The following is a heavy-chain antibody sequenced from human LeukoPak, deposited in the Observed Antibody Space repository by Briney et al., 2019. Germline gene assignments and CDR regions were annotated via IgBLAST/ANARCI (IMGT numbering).Heavy chain of an antibody. CDR2: IKQDGSEK. J-gene: IGHJ5*02. V-gene: IGHV3-7*01. CDR3: ARDLTYCSSTSCLPTNWFDT. Sequence: GGSLRLSCAASGFTFSSYWMSWVHQAPGKGLEWVANIKQDGSEKYYVDSVKGRFTISRDNAKNSLYLQMNSLRAEDTAVYYCARDLTYCSSTSCLPTNWFDTWGQGTLVTVSS. CDR1: GFTFSSYW. D-gene: IGHD2-2*01.